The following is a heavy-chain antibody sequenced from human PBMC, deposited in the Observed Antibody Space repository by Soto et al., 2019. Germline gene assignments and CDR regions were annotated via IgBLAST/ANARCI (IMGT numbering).Heavy chain of an antibody. J-gene: IGHJ3*02. CDR2: VYHSGST. D-gene: IGHD5-12*01. Sequence: QVQLQESGPGLVKPSETLSLTCTVSGGSVSSGTYYWSWIRQSPGKGLELIGYVYHSGSTNYNPSLKSRVTISVDTSMNQFSLRLNSVTTADTAVYYCARDPRWLQSGAFDIWGQGTMVTVSS. V-gene: IGHV4-61*01. CDR3: ARDPRWLQSGAFDI. CDR1: GGSVSSGTYY.